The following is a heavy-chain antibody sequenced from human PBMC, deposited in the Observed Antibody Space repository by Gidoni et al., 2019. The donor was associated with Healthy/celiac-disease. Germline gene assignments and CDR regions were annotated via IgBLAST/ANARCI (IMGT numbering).Heavy chain of an antibody. Sequence: VQLVESGGGVVQPGRSLRLSCAASGFTFSSYGMHWVRQAPGTGLVWVAVISYDGRNKYYADSVKGRFTISRDNSKNTLYLQMNSLRAEDTAVYYCAKEPYCGGDCYQGYFQHWGQGTLVTVAS. D-gene: IGHD2-21*01. CDR2: ISYDGRNK. CDR3: AKEPYCGGDCYQGYFQH. J-gene: IGHJ1*01. CDR1: GFTFSSYG. V-gene: IGHV3-30*18.